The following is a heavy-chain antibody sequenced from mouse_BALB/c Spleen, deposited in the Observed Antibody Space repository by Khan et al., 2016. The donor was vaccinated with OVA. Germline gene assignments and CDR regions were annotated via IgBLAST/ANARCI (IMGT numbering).Heavy chain of an antibody. Sequence: QVQLQESGAELAKPGASVKMSCKASGYSFTSYWMHWVNQRPRQGLEWIGYIIPSTGYSEYNQKFKNKATLTADKSSSTAYMQLSSLTSDKSADYYCENHGSNCARFAYWGQGTLVTVSA. V-gene: IGHV1-7*01. CDR3: ENHGSNCARFAY. CDR1: GYSFTSYW. CDR2: IIPSTGYS. D-gene: IGHD1-1*01. J-gene: IGHJ3*01.